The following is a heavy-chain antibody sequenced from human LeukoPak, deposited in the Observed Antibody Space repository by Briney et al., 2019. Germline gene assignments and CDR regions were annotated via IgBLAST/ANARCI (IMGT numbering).Heavy chain of an antibody. CDR3: ARGPVRYDSSDAFDI. CDR2: ISSSSSTI. D-gene: IGHD3-22*01. J-gene: IGHJ3*02. CDR1: GFPFSSSG. Sequence: GGSLRLSCATSGFPFSSSGMSWVRQAPGKGLEWVSYISSSSSTIYYADSVKGRFTISRDNAKNSLYLQMNSLRAEDTAVYYCARGPVRYDSSDAFDIWGQGTMVTVSS. V-gene: IGHV3-48*01.